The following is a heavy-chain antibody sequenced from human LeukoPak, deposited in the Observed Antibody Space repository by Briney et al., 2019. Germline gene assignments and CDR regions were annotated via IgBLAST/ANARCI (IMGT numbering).Heavy chain of an antibody. J-gene: IGHJ4*02. Sequence: SETLSLTCTVSGGSISSYYWSWIRQPPGKGLEWIGYIYYSGSTSYNPSLKRRVTISIDTPRNQFSLKLSSVTAADTALYYCGRHHLYQGDGYNHVDYWGQGTLVTVSS. D-gene: IGHD5-24*01. V-gene: IGHV4-59*08. CDR3: GRHHLYQGDGYNHVDY. CDR1: GGSISSYY. CDR2: IYYSGST.